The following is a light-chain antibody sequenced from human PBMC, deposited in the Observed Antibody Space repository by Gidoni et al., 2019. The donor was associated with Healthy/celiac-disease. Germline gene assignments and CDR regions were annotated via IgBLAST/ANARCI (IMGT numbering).Light chain of an antibody. CDR2: EAT. V-gene: IGKV3-11*01. Sequence: EIVLTPSPATLSLSPGERATLSCRASQSVSSYLAWYQQKPGQAPRLLIYEATNRATGIPARFSGSGSGTDFTLTISSLEPEDFAVYYCQQRSNWPRGTFGGGTKVEIK. J-gene: IGKJ4*01. CDR1: QSVSSY. CDR3: QQRSNWPRGT.